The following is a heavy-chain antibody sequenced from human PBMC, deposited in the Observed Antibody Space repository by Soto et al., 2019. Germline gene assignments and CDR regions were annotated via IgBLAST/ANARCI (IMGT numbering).Heavy chain of an antibody. D-gene: IGHD2-2*02. CDR1: GGSISSGGYS. CDR3: ARTWTYCSSTSCYIDWFDP. Sequence: SETLSLTCAVSGGSISSGGYSWSWIRQPPGKGLEWIGYIYHSGSTYYNPSLKSRVTISVDRSKNQFSLKLSSVTAADTAVYYCARTWTYCSSTSCYIDWFDPWGQGTLVTVSS. CDR2: IYHSGST. J-gene: IGHJ5*02. V-gene: IGHV4-30-2*01.